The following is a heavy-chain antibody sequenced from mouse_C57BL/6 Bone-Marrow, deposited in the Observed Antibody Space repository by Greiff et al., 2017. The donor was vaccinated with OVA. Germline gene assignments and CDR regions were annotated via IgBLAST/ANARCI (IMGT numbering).Heavy chain of an antibody. CDR2: IYPRSGNT. CDR3: ARDDYDGAWFAY. D-gene: IGHD2-4*01. V-gene: IGHV1-81*01. J-gene: IGHJ3*01. CDR1: GYTFTSYG. Sequence: VQLKQSGAELARPGASVKLSCKASGYTFTSYGISWVKQRTGQGLEWIGEIYPRSGNTYYNEKFKGKATLTADKSSSTAYMELRSLTSEDSAVYFCARDDYDGAWFAYWGQGTLVTVSA.